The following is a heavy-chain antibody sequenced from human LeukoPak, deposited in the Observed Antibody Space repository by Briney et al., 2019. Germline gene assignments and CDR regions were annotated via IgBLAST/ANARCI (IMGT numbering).Heavy chain of an antibody. J-gene: IGHJ3*02. CDR3: AVAPSGAFDI. CDR1: GYSISSGYY. Sequence: PSETLSLTCAVSGYSISSGYYWGWIRQPPGKGLEWIGYIYYSGSTNYNPSLKSRVTISVDTSKNQFSLKLSSVTAADTAVYYCAVAPSGAFDIWGQGTMVTVSS. V-gene: IGHV4-61*01. CDR2: IYYSGST. D-gene: IGHD7-27*01.